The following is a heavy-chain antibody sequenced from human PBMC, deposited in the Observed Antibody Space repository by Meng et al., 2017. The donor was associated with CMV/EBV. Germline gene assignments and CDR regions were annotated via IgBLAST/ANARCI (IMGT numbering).Heavy chain of an antibody. CDR3: AAYCSSTSCYI. CDR1: GFTFSSYS. Sequence: GESLKISCAASGFTFSSYSMNWVRQAPGKGLERVSSISSSSSYIYYADSVKGRFTISRDNAKNSLYLQMNSLRAEDTAVYYCAAYCSSTSCYIWGQGTLVTVSS. D-gene: IGHD2-2*02. V-gene: IGHV3-21*01. CDR2: ISSSSSYI. J-gene: IGHJ4*02.